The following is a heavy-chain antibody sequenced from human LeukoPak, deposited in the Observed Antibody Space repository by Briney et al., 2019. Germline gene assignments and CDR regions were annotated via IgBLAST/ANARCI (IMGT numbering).Heavy chain of an antibody. J-gene: IGHJ4*02. V-gene: IGHV3-7*03. CDR1: GFTFSSYW. D-gene: IGHD6-19*01. Sequence: SGGSLRLSCAASGFTFSSYWMSWVRQAPGKGLEWVANIKQDGSEKYYVDSVKGRFTISRDNAKNSLYLQMNSLRAEDTAVYYCARVSSSGWRSKSPLDYWGQGTLVTVSS. CDR2: IKQDGSEK. CDR3: ARVSSSGWRSKSPLDY.